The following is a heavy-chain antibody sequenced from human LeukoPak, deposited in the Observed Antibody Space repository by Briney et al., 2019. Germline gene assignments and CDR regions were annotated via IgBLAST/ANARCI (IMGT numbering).Heavy chain of an antibody. CDR1: GGSISSYY. CDR2: IYYSGST. Sequence: SETLSLTCTVSGGSISSYYWSWIRQPPGKGLEWIGSIYYSGSTNYNPSLKSRVPISVDTSKNQFSLKLSSVTAAVTAVYYCARDRTHYDILTGYYWDNWFDPWGQGTLVTVSS. J-gene: IGHJ5*02. CDR3: ARDRTHYDILTGYYWDNWFDP. D-gene: IGHD3-9*01. V-gene: IGHV4-59*01.